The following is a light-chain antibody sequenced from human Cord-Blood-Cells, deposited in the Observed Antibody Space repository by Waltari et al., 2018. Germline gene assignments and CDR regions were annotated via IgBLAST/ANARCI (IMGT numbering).Light chain of an antibody. CDR3: SSYTSSSTEV. Sequence: QSALTQPASVSGSPGQSITISCTGTSSDVGGYNYVSWYQQHPGKAPKLMIYDVSKRPSGVSNRFSGSKPGNTASLTISGLQAEDEADYYCSSYTSSSTEVFGTGTKVTVL. CDR2: DVS. J-gene: IGLJ1*01. CDR1: SSDVGGYNY. V-gene: IGLV2-14*01.